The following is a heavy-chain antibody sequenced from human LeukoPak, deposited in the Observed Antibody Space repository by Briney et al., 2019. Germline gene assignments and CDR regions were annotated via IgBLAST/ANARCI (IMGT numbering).Heavy chain of an antibody. V-gene: IGHV3-21*01. D-gene: IGHD3-10*01. CDR3: ARGTSYYY. J-gene: IGHJ4*02. CDR1: GFTFNMYG. Sequence: NSGGSLRLSCAASGFTFNMYGMNWVRQAPGKGLEWVSYISSSSSYIYYADSVKGRFTISRDNAKNSLYLQMNSLRGEDTAVYYCARGTSYYYWGQGTLVTVSS. CDR2: ISSSSSYI.